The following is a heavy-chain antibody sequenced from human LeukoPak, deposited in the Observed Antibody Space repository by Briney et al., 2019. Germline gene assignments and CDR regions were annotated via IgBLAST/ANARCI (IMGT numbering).Heavy chain of an antibody. Sequence: SEILSLTCTVSGGSISSYYWSWIRQPAGKGLEWIGRIYTSGSTNYNPSLKSRVTMSVDTSKNQFSLKLSSVTAADTAVYYCARDFPTQYSSSWYYAFDIWGQGTMVTVSS. V-gene: IGHV4-4*07. CDR3: ARDFPTQYSSSWYYAFDI. D-gene: IGHD6-13*01. CDR1: GGSISSYY. J-gene: IGHJ3*02. CDR2: IYTSGST.